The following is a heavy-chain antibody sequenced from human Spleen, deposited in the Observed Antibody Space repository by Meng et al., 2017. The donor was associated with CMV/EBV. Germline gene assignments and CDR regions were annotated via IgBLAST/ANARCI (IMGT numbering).Heavy chain of an antibody. J-gene: IGHJ6*02. Sequence: SQTLSLTCAIYGDSVSTNSAAWNWIRQSPSRGLEWLGRTYFRSKWYSDYGVSVKSRITINADTSKNQFTLQLNSVTPEDTAVYYCVRIGYSSVYYYELDVWGQGTTVTVSS. CDR2: TYFRSKWYS. D-gene: IGHD2-15*01. CDR1: GDSVSTNSAA. V-gene: IGHV6-1*01. CDR3: VRIGYSSVYYYELDV.